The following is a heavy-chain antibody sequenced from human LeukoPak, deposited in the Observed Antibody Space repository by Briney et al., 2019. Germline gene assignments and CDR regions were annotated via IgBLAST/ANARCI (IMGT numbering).Heavy chain of an antibody. Sequence: SETLSLTCTVSGGSLSSYYWSWIRQPPGKGLEWIGYMYYSGGTNYNPSLKSRVTLSVDTSKNQFSLKLSPVTAADTAVYYCARVTSSEGFWSGYYAFDIWGQGTMVTVSS. CDR3: ARVTSSEGFWSGYYAFDI. V-gene: IGHV4-59*01. CDR1: GGSLSSYY. CDR2: MYYSGGT. J-gene: IGHJ3*02. D-gene: IGHD3-3*01.